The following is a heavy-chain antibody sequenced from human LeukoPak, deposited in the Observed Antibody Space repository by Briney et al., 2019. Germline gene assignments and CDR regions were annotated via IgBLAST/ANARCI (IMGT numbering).Heavy chain of an antibody. V-gene: IGHV4-31*03. Sequence: PSETLSLTCTLSGGSVNIGGYYWTWIRQHPGKGLEWLGYIYYSGRTYYNPSLKSRITISLDTSKNQFSLNLTSVSAADTAFYFCARSSDYGDYDWGQGTLITVSS. CDR1: GGSVNIGGYY. J-gene: IGHJ4*02. CDR3: ARSSDYGDYD. CDR2: IYYSGRT. D-gene: IGHD4-17*01.